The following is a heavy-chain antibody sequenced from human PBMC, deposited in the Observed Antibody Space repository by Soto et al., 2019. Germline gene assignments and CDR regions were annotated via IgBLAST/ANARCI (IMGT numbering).Heavy chain of an antibody. CDR2: INHSGST. CDR3: ARGRVVVVAARHYNWFDP. D-gene: IGHD2-15*01. V-gene: IGHV4-34*01. J-gene: IGHJ5*02. Sequence: QVQLQQWGAGLLKPSETLSLTCDVYGGSFSGYYWSWIRQPPGKGLEWIGEINHSGSTNYNPSLKSRVTISVDTSKNQFSLKLSSVTAADTAVYYCARGRVVVVAARHYNWFDPWGQGTLVTVSS. CDR1: GGSFSGYY.